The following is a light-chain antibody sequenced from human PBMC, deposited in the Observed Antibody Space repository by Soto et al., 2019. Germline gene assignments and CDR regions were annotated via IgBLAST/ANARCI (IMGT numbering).Light chain of an antibody. Sequence: VLTQSPGTLHLSPGQRSTLSCRASQSVSSSYLAWYQQKPGQAPRLLIYDASNRATGIPARFSGSGSGTDFTLTVSRLEPEDFAVYYCQQYGSSPWTFGQGTKV. CDR2: DAS. V-gene: IGKV3-20*01. CDR3: QQYGSSPWT. CDR1: QSVSSSY. J-gene: IGKJ1*01.